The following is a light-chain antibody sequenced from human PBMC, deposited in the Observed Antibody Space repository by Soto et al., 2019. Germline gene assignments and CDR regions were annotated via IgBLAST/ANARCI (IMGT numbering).Light chain of an antibody. Sequence: EVVMTQSPVTLSVSPGESAAVSCRASQTISTNLAWYQQKPGQAPRLLIYSASSRATGLPARFSGSGSGTEFTLTISSLESEDLGVYYCQQYNKWPNTFGQGTRLEMK. J-gene: IGKJ2*01. CDR3: QQYNKWPNT. V-gene: IGKV3-15*01. CDR1: QTISTN. CDR2: SAS.